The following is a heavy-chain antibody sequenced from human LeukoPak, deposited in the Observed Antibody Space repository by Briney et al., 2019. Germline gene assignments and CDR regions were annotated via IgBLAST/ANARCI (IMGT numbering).Heavy chain of an antibody. CDR3: AKDRLQWPQVLDY. V-gene: IGHV3-49*04. J-gene: IGHJ4*02. D-gene: IGHD4-11*01. CDR1: GFNFGDYA. CDR2: IRSKTSGGTA. Sequence: GGSLRLSCTASGFNFGDYALSWVRQAPGKGLEWVGFIRSKTSGGTAKYAASVKGRFTISRDDSRGIAYLQMNSLRAEDTAVYYCAKDRLQWPQVLDYWGQGTLVTVSS.